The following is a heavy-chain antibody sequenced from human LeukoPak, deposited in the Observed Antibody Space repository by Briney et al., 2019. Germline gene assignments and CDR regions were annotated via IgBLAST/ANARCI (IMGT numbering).Heavy chain of an antibody. CDR3: ARDVVGFDS. J-gene: IGHJ5*01. CDR2: MNPKTGNT. V-gene: IGHV1-8*03. CDR1: GYKFTDFD. Sequence: GASVKVSCKTSGYKFTDFDINWVRQATGQGLEWMGWMNPKTGNTGYAQKFQGRVTITRNTSTSTAYLELSSLRFDDTAVYYCARDVVGFDSWGQGTLVTVSS.